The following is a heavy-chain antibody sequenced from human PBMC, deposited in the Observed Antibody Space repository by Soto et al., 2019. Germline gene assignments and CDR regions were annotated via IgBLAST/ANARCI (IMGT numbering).Heavy chain of an antibody. CDR2: IYYSGST. V-gene: IGHV4-31*03. CDR1: GGSISSGGYY. Sequence: QVQLQESGPGLVKPSQTLSLTCTVSGGSISSGGYYWSWIRQHPGKGPEWIGYIYYSGSTYYNPSLKSRVTISVDTSKNQFSLKLSSVTAADTAVYYCARDRYGDYAYGMDVWGQGTTVTVSS. CDR3: ARDRYGDYAYGMDV. D-gene: IGHD4-17*01. J-gene: IGHJ6*02.